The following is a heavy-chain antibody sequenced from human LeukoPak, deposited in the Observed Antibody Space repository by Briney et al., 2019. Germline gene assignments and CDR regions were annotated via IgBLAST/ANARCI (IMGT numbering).Heavy chain of an antibody. D-gene: IGHD1-7*01. CDR3: ARVPPLYNWNSSSQKTFDI. Sequence: GASVKVSCKASGYTFTNYGISWVRQAPGQGLGWMGWISTYNGNTNYAQYLQGRVTMTTDTSPSTAYMELRSLRSDDTAVYYCARVPPLYNWNSSSQKTFDIWGQGTMVTVSS. CDR1: GYTFTNYG. CDR2: ISTYNGNT. J-gene: IGHJ3*02. V-gene: IGHV1-18*01.